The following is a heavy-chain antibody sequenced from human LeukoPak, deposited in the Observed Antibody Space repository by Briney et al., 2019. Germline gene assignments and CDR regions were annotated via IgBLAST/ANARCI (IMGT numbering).Heavy chain of an antibody. CDR1: GFTFSSYA. CDR3: ARGVVREQLVLSGFDY. V-gene: IGHV3-30*01. CDR2: ISYDGSNK. D-gene: IGHD6-13*01. Sequence: GGSLRLSCAASGFTFSSYAMHWVRQAPGKGLEWVAVISYDGSNKYYADSVKGRFTISRDNSKNTLYLQMNSLRAEDTAVYYCARGVVREQLVLSGFDYWGQGTLVTVSS. J-gene: IGHJ4*02.